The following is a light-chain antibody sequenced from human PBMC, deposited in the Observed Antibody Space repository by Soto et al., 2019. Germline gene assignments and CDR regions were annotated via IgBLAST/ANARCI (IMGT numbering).Light chain of an antibody. V-gene: IGKV3-20*01. CDR3: QQYGSSPKLT. CDR2: GAS. J-gene: IGKJ4*01. CDR1: QSVSSSY. Sequence: EIVVTQSPGTLSLYPGERATLSCRASQSVSSSYLAWYQQKPGQAPRLLIYGASSRATGIPDRFSGSGSGTDFTLTISRLEPEDFAVYYCQQYGSSPKLTFGGGTKVDIK.